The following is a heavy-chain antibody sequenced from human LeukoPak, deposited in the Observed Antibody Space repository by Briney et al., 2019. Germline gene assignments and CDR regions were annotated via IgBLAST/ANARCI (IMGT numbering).Heavy chain of an antibody. CDR2: ISYDGSNK. CDR1: GFTFSSYA. V-gene: IGHV3-30-3*01. CDR3: ASPFVWFGESYDAFDI. D-gene: IGHD3-10*01. J-gene: IGHJ3*02. Sequence: PGRSLRLSCAASGFTFSSYAMHWVRQAPGKGLEWVAVISYDGSNKYYADSVKGRFTISRVNSKNTLYLQMNSLRAEDTAVYYCASPFVWFGESYDAFDIWGQGTMVTVSS.